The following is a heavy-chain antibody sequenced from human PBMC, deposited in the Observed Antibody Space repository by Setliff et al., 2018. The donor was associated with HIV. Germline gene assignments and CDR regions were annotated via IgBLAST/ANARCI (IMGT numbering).Heavy chain of an antibody. CDR2: IYYSGNT. D-gene: IGHD3-22*01. CDR3: AREDYYDSSGYAFDI. J-gene: IGHJ3*02. Sequence: SETLSLTCTVSGGSISSSTYYWGWIRQPPGKGLEWIGSIYYSGNTYYNPSLKSRVTISVDTSKNQFSLKLSSVTAADTALYYCAREDYYDSSGYAFDIWGQGTMVTVSS. V-gene: IGHV4-39*07. CDR1: GGSISSSTYY.